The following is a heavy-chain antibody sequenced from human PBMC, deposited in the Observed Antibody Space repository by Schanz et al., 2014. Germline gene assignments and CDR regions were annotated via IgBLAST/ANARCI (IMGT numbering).Heavy chain of an antibody. CDR3: AKSQGSSFDS. Sequence: EVQLVESGGGLVKPGGSLRLSCATSGFTLNNAWMNWVRQAPGKGLQWVARIKSKFDGATTDYVAPVKGRFSISRDDSTNTLYLQMSSLRAEDTAVYYCAKSQGSSFDSWGQGTLVTVSS. J-gene: IGHJ4*02. CDR1: GFTLNNAW. D-gene: IGHD6-13*01. CDR2: IKSKFDGATT. V-gene: IGHV3-15*01.